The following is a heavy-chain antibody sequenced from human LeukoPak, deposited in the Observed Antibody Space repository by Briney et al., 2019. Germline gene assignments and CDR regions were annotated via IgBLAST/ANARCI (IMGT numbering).Heavy chain of an antibody. CDR2: IYYSGST. J-gene: IGHJ5*02. Sequence: SETLSLTCTASSGSISSSSSYWSWIRQPPGKGLEWIGYIYYSGSTNYNPSLKSRVTISVDTSKNQFSLKLSSVTAADTAVYYCATLGVRFGERWFDPWGQGTLVTVSS. D-gene: IGHD3-10*01. CDR3: ATLGVRFGERWFDP. V-gene: IGHV4-61*01. CDR1: SGSISSSSSY.